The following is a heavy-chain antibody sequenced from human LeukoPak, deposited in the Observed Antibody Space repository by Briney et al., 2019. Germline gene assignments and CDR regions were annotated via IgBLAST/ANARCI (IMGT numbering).Heavy chain of an antibody. Sequence: GMSLRLSCAASGFTFSSYTMHWVRQAPGKGLEWVAVISYDGSNKYYTDSVKGRFTISRDNSKDTLYLQMNSLRGEDTAVFYCARELQYYFDYWGQGTLVTVSP. CDR1: GFTFSSYT. J-gene: IGHJ4*02. CDR3: ARELQYYFDY. D-gene: IGHD2-15*01. CDR2: ISYDGSNK. V-gene: IGHV3-30-3*01.